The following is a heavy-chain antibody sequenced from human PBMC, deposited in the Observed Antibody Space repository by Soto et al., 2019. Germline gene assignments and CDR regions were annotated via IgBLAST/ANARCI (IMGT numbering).Heavy chain of an antibody. J-gene: IGHJ4*02. CDR2: ISSSSSTI. V-gene: IGHV3-48*02. CDR1: GFTFSSYS. CDR3: ARGHHHLVQLERPRGY. Sequence: EVQLVESGGGLVQPGGSLRLSCAASGFTFSSYSMNWVRQAPGKGLEWVSYISSSSSTIYYADSVKGRFTISRDNAKNSLYLQMNSLRDEDTAVYYCARGHHHLVQLERPRGYWGQGTLVTVSS. D-gene: IGHD1-1*01.